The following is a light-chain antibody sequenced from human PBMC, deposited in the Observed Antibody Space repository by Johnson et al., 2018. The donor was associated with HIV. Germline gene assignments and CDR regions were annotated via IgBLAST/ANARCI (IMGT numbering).Light chain of an antibody. Sequence: QAVLTQPPSVSAAPGQKVTISCSGSSSNIGNNYVSWYQQLPGTAPKLLIFDKNKRPSGIPDRFSASQSGTSATLDITGLQTGDEADYYCGTWDTSPGAHYVFGSGTKVTVL. V-gene: IGLV1-51*01. CDR2: DKN. CDR3: GTWDTSPGAHYV. CDR1: SSNIGNNY. J-gene: IGLJ1*01.